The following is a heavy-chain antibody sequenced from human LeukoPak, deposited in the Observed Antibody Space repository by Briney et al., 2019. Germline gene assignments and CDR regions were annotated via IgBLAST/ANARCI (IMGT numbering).Heavy chain of an antibody. CDR2: IYTSGST. CDR3: ARGGLVRGTLNSLIAFDI. D-gene: IGHD3-10*01. V-gene: IGHV4-4*07. Sequence: SETLSLTCTVSGGSISSYYWSWIRQPAGKGLEWIGRIYTSGSTNYNPSLKSRVTMSVDTSKNQFSLQLNSVTPEDTALYYCARGGLVRGTLNSLIAFDIWGQGIMVTVS. CDR1: GGSISSYY. J-gene: IGHJ3*02.